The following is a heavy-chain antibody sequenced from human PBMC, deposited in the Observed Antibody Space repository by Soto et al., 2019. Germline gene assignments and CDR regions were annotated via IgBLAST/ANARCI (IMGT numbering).Heavy chain of an antibody. D-gene: IGHD3-22*01. J-gene: IGHJ4*02. CDR2: MNPNSGNT. CDR1: GYTFTSYD. CDR3: ARGLRAYYYDSRGPGY. Sequence: GSVKVSCKASGYTFTSYDINWVRQATGQGLEWMGWMNPNSGNTGYAQKFQGRVTMTRNTSISTAYMELSSLRSEDTAVYYCARGLRAYYYDSRGPGYWGQGTLVTVSS. V-gene: IGHV1-8*01.